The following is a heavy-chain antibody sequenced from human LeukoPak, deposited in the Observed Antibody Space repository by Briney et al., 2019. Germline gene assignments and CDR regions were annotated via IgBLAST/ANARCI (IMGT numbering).Heavy chain of an antibody. CDR3: AKGRYYYGQAAFDY. D-gene: IGHD3-10*01. Sequence: QTGGSLRLSCAASGFTFSSYAMSWVRQAPGKGLEWVSTISDNGGSTYYADSVKGRFTISRDNSKNTLYLQMNSLRAEDTAVYYCAKGRYYYGQAAFDYWGQGTLVTVSS. J-gene: IGHJ4*02. V-gene: IGHV3-23*01. CDR2: ISDNGGST. CDR1: GFTFSSYA.